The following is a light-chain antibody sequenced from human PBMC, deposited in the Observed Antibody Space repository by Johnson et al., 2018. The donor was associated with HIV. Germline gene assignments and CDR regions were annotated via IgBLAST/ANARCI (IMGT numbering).Light chain of an antibody. V-gene: IGLV1-51*02. CDR1: SSNIGNNY. J-gene: IGLJ1*01. Sequence: HSVLTQPPSVSAAPGQKVTISCSGSSSNIGNNYVSWYQQLPGTAPKVLIHENNKRPSGIPDRFSGSKSGTSATLGITGLQTGDEADYYCGAWDSSLTTYVFGTGTKVTGL. CDR2: ENN. CDR3: GAWDSSLTTYV.